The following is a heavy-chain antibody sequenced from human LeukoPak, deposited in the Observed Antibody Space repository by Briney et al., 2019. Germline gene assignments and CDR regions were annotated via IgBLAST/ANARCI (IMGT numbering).Heavy chain of an antibody. D-gene: IGHD4-23*01. J-gene: IGHJ4*02. Sequence: GGSLRLSCAASGFTFSSYWMSWVRQAPGKGLEWVANIKQDGSEKYYVDSVKGRFTISRDNAKNSLYLQMNSLRAEDTAVYYCARDCFSNYGGNACFDYWGQGTLVTVSS. V-gene: IGHV3-7*01. CDR2: IKQDGSEK. CDR3: ARDCFSNYGGNACFDY. CDR1: GFTFSSYW.